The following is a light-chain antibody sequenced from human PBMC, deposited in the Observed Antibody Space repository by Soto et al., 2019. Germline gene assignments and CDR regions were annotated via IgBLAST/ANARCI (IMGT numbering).Light chain of an antibody. CDR2: SSN. Sequence: QSVLTQPPSASGTPGQRVIISCSGSSSNIGSNHVYWYQQFPGTAPRLLIYSSNQRPSGVPDRFSGSKSGTSASLAISGLRSEDEADYYCAAWDDSLSGFYVFRTGTKLTVL. V-gene: IGLV1-47*02. CDR1: SSNIGSNH. CDR3: AAWDDSLSGFYV. J-gene: IGLJ1*01.